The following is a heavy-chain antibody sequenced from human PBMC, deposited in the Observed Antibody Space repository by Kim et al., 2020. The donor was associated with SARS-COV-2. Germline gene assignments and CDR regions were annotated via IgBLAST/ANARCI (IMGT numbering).Heavy chain of an antibody. CDR3: AKSEALVPYYFDH. CDR2: IRASGGTT. CDR1: GFTFRSCA. Sequence: GGSLRLSCAASGFTFRSCAMNWVRQAPGKGLEWVSAIRASGGTTYYAESVKGRFIISRDNSKNTLYLQMNSLRVEDTAVYYCAKSEALVPYYFDHWGQGT. D-gene: IGHD2-2*01. V-gene: IGHV3-23*01. J-gene: IGHJ4*02.